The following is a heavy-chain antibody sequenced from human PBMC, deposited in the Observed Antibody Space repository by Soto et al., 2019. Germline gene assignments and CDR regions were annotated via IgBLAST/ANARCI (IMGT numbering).Heavy chain of an antibody. V-gene: IGHV1-46*01. J-gene: IGHJ4*02. CDR1: ANTFINNY. CDR2: FNPRGGTT. D-gene: IGHD3-3*01. Sequence: QVQLLQSGAEVKKPGASVRISCKSSANTFINNYINWVRQAPGQGLEWLGVFNPRGGTTRYAQKFQGRVTMTGDTSTRTVFMELSNLNSEDTAVYYCARVYGLVQYDDFWSGYYDYWGQGTLVIVSS. CDR3: ARVYGLVQYDDFWSGYYDY.